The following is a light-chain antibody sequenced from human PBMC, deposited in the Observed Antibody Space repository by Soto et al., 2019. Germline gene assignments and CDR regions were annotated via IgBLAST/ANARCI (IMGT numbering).Light chain of an antibody. Sequence: EIVLTQSPGTLSLSPVERATLSCRASQSVSSSYLSWYQQKPGQAPRLLIYGASSRATGIPDRFSGSGSATDFPLTISRLEPEDSAVYYCQHYDSSPPYTFGQGTKVDI. CDR3: QHYDSSPPYT. J-gene: IGKJ2*01. CDR2: GAS. CDR1: QSVSSSY. V-gene: IGKV3-20*01.